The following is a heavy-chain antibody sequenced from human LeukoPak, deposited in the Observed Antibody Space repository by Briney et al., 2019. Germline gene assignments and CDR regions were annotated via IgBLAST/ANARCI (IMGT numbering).Heavy chain of an antibody. Sequence: ASVKVSCKASGGTFSSYAISWVRQAPGQGLEWMGGIIPIFGTANYAQKFQGRVTITADESTSTAYMELSSLRSEDTAVYYCARDGPYYDFWSGYYSSSPYYFDYWGQGTLVTASS. V-gene: IGHV1-69*13. D-gene: IGHD3-3*01. CDR1: GGTFSSYA. J-gene: IGHJ4*02. CDR3: ARDGPYYDFWSGYYSSSPYYFDY. CDR2: IIPIFGTA.